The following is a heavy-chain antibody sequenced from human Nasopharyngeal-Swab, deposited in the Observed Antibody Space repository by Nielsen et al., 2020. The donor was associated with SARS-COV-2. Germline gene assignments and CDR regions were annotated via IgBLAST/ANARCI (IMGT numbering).Heavy chain of an antibody. D-gene: IGHD2-15*01. J-gene: IGHJ3*02. CDR2: IYYSGST. V-gene: IGHV4-30-4*02. CDR1: GGSISSGDYY. CDR3: ASASKGGRAFDI. Sequence: SETLSLTCTVSGGSISSGDYYWSWIRQPPGKGLEWIGYIYYSGSTYYNPSLKSRVTISVDTSKNQFSLKLSSVTAADTAVYYCASASKGGRAFDIWGQGTMVTVSS.